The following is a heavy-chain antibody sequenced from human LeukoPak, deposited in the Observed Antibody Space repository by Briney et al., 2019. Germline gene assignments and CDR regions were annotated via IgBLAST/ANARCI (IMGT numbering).Heavy chain of an antibody. J-gene: IGHJ4*02. CDR2: IYNSGTT. Sequence: SETLSLTCAVSGGSIRNSSFYWGWIRQPPGKGLEWIASIYNSGTTYYNPSLKSRVTISVDTSKNQFSLKLSSVTAADTAVYYCARGDPYYDFWSGYYAQRYYFDYWGQGTLVTVSS. CDR1: GGSIRNSSFY. CDR3: ARGDPYYDFWSGYYAQRYYFDY. V-gene: IGHV4-39*07. D-gene: IGHD3-3*01.